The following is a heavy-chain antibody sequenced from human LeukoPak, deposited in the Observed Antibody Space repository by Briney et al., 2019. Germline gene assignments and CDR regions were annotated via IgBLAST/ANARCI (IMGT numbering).Heavy chain of an antibody. D-gene: IGHD3-22*01. CDR3: ARDQNYYDSSGYPEYYYYGMDV. CDR1: GFTFSSYS. Sequence: GGSLRLSCAASGFTFSSYSMNWVRQAPGKGLEWVSSISSSSSYIYYADSVKGRFTISRDNAKNSLYLQMNSLRAEDTAVYYCARDQNYYDSSGYPEYYYYGMDVWGQGTTVTVSS. J-gene: IGHJ6*02. V-gene: IGHV3-21*01. CDR2: ISSSSSYI.